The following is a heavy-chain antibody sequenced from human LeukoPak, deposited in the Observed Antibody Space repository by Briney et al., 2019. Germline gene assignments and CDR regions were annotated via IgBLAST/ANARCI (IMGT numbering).Heavy chain of an antibody. J-gene: IGHJ5*02. V-gene: IGHV4-4*07. D-gene: IGHD6-19*01. CDR2: IYTSEST. CDR1: GGSISSYY. CDR3: ARDLTVAGTGHWFDP. Sequence: PSETLSLTCTVSGGSISSYYWSWIRQPAGKGLEWIGRIYTSESTNYNPSLKSRVTMSVDTSKNQFSLKLTSVTAADTAVYYCARDLTVAGTGHWFDPWGQGTLVTVSS.